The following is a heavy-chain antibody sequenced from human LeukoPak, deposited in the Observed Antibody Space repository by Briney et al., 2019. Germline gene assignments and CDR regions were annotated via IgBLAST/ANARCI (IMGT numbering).Heavy chain of an antibody. V-gene: IGHV3-23*01. J-gene: IGHJ6*03. CDR3: AKDNGSGSSYYYMDV. CDR1: GFTFSSYA. Sequence: PGGSLRLSCAASGFTFSSYAMSWVRQAPGKGLEWVSFIIGSGGSTYYADSVKGRFTISRDNSKNTLYLQMNSLRAEDTAVYYCAKDNGSGSSYYYMDVWGKGTTVTVSS. CDR2: IIGSGGST. D-gene: IGHD1-26*01.